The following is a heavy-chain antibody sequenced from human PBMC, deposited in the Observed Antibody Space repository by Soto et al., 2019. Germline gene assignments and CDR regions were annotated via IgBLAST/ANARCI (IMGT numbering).Heavy chain of an antibody. CDR1: GFTFSSYG. CDR2: IWYDGSNK. J-gene: IGHJ4*02. V-gene: IGHV3-33*01. CDR3: ARCPGSGRDLYFDY. D-gene: IGHD3-10*01. Sequence: PGGSLRLSCAAPGFTFSSYGMHWVRQAPGKGLEWVAVIWYDGSNKYYADSVKGRFTISRDNSKNTLYLQMNSLRAEDTAVYYCARCPGSGRDLYFDYWGQGTLVTVSS.